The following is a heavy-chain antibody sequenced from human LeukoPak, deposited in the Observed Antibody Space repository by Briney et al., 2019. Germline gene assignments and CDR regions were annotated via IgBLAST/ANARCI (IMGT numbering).Heavy chain of an antibody. CDR2: IYPGDSDT. CDR3: AKVVTRGAAFDY. D-gene: IGHD4-23*01. Sequence: GGSLKISRKGSGYSFTSYWIGWVRQMPGEGPEGVGIIYPGDSDTRYSPSFQGQVTISADKSISTAYLQWSSLKASDTAMYYCAKVVTRGAAFDYWGQGTLVTVSS. V-gene: IGHV5-51*01. CDR1: GYSFTSYW. J-gene: IGHJ4*02.